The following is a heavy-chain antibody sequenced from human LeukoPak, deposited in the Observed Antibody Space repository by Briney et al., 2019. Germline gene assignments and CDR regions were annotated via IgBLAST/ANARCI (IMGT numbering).Heavy chain of an antibody. V-gene: IGHV3-7*01. Sequence: GGSLRLSCAASGFTFSSYWMSWVRQAPGKGLEWVANIKQDGSEKYYVDSVKGRFTISRDNDKNSLYLQMNSLRAEDTAVYYCARDPGADWYLGYYYGMDVWGQGTTVTVSS. CDR1: GFTFSSYW. CDR2: IKQDGSEK. J-gene: IGHJ6*02. D-gene: IGHD3-9*01. CDR3: ARDPGADWYLGYYYGMDV.